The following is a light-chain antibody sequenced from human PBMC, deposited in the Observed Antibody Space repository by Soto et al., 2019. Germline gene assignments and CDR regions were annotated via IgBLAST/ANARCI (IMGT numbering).Light chain of an antibody. CDR3: QQYNVWPLT. J-gene: IGKJ4*01. Sequence: IVMTHSPATLAVSPGERATLSCRGSQSVSSNLAWYQQKPGQTPKLLIYVASTRATGIPARFSCSGSGTEFTLTISSLQSEDFAVYYCQQYNVWPLTFGGGTKVEFK. CDR2: VAS. V-gene: IGKV3-15*01. CDR1: QSVSSN.